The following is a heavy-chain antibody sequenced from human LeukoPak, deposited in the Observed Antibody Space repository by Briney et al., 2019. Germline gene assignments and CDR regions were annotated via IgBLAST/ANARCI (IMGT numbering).Heavy chain of an antibody. CDR2: INPNSGGT. CDR3: ARDYRGYYYDSSGYARYYYYYMDV. D-gene: IGHD3-22*01. CDR1: GYTFTGYY. Sequence: ASVKVSCKASGYTFTGYYMHWVRQAPGQGLEWMGWINPNSGGTNYAQKFQGRVTMTRDTSISTAYMELSRLRSDDTAVYYCARDYRGYYYDSSGYARYYYYYMDVWGKGTTVTISS. V-gene: IGHV1-2*02. J-gene: IGHJ6*03.